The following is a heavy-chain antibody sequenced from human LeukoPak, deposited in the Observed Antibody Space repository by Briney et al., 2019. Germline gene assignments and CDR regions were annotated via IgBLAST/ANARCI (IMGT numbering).Heavy chain of an antibody. CDR2: IKEDGSEK. V-gene: IGHV3-7*01. CDR3: ARTDPYCGGDCYSGWFDP. Sequence: PGGSLRLSCAASGFTFSSYWMSWVRQAPGKGLEWVANIKEDGSEKYYVDSVKGRFTISSDNAKNSLYLQMNSLRAEDTAVYYCARTDPYCGGDCYSGWFDPWGQGTLVTVSS. J-gene: IGHJ5*02. D-gene: IGHD2-21*02. CDR1: GFTFSSYW.